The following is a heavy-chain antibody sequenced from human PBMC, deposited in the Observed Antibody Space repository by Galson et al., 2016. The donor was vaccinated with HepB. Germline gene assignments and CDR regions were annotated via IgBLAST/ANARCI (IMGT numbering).Heavy chain of an antibody. J-gene: IGHJ4*02. CDR1: GFSFSMYG. Sequence: SLRLSCAASGFSFSMYGMHWVRQAPGKGLEWVTVISYDGSNKYYADSVKGRFTFSRDNSKNTLYLQMNSLRTEDTAVYYCAKDMYYYGSGSYNWFDYWGQGTLVTVSS. D-gene: IGHD3-10*01. CDR3: AKDMYYYGSGSYNWFDY. CDR2: ISYDGSNK. V-gene: IGHV3-30*18.